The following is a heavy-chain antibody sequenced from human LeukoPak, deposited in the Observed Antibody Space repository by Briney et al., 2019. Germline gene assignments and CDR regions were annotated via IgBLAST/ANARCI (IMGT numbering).Heavy chain of an antibody. V-gene: IGHV3-30*02. CDR2: MGNDGISK. CDR3: ASIDFWSGYFYMDV. J-gene: IGHJ6*03. D-gene: IGHD3-3*01. CDR1: GFIFSNYG. Sequence: GGSLRLSCTASGFIFSNYGMHWVRQAPGKGLEWVAFMGNDGISKYADSVMGRFTISRDNFKNTLYLQMNSLRTEDTAVYYCASIDFWSGYFYMDVWGKGTTVTVSS.